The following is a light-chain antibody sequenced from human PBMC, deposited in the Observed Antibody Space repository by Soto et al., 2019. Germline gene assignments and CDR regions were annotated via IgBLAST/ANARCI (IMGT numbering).Light chain of an antibody. CDR3: SSYTTTNTYV. V-gene: IGLV2-14*01. Sequence: QSALTQPASVSGSPGQSFTISCTGTSSDVRGYNYVSWCQQHPGKAPKLMIYEVSNRPSGVSNRFAGSKSGNTASLTISGLQAEDEADYYCSSYTTTNTYVFGTGTKVTVL. CDR2: EVS. J-gene: IGLJ1*01. CDR1: SSDVRGYNY.